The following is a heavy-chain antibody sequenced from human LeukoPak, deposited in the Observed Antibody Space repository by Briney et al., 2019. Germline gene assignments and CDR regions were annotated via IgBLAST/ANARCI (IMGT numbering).Heavy chain of an antibody. D-gene: IGHD6-6*01. CDR3: ARGSQYSSSSYYFDY. V-gene: IGHV4-34*01. Sequence: PSETLSLTCAVYGGSFSGYYWSWIRQPPGKGLEWIGEINHSGSTNYNPSLKSRVTISVDTSKNQFSLKLSSVTAADTAVYYCARGSQYSSSSYYFDYWGQGTLVTVSS. CDR2: INHSGST. J-gene: IGHJ4*02. CDR1: GGSFSGYY.